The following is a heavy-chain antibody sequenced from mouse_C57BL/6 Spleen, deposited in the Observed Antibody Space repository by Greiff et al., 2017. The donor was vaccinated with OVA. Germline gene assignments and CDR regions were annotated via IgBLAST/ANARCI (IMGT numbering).Heavy chain of an antibody. D-gene: IGHD2-2*01. J-gene: IGHJ3*01. Sequence: DVKLVESGGDLVKPGGSLKLSCAASGFTFSSYGMSWVRQTPDKRLEWVATISSGGSYTYYPDSVKGRFTISRDNAKNTLYLQMSSLKSEDTAMYYCARRYGYDDGAWFAYWGQGTLVTVSA. V-gene: IGHV5-6*02. CDR3: ARRYGYDDGAWFAY. CDR1: GFTFSSYG. CDR2: ISSGGSYT.